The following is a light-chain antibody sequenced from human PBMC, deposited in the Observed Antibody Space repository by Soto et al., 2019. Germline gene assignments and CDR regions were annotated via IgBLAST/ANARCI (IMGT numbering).Light chain of an antibody. CDR2: GAS. V-gene: IGKV3-20*01. Sequence: EIVLTQSPGTLSLSPGERATLSCRASQSVSSSYLAWYQQKPGQAPRLLIYGASSRATGIPDRFSGSGSGTDVTLTISRLENEDCAVYYCQQYGSSSITFGQGTRLEIK. CDR3: QQYGSSSIT. J-gene: IGKJ5*01. CDR1: QSVSSSY.